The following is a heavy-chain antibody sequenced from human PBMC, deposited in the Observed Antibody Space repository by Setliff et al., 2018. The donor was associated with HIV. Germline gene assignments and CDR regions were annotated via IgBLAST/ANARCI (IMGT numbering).Heavy chain of an antibody. V-gene: IGHV3-7*01. Sequence: SLRLSCEASGFAPGIVFSNYWMSWVRQAPGKGPEWVANIHKVGSEKYYVDSVRGRFTISRDNAKNSLYLQIDSLRPEDTAVYYCARLRLYNSALDYWGQGTLVTVSS. CDR1: GFAPGIVFSNYW. CDR3: ARLRLYNSALDY. J-gene: IGHJ4*02. D-gene: IGHD3-10*01. CDR2: IHKVGSEK.